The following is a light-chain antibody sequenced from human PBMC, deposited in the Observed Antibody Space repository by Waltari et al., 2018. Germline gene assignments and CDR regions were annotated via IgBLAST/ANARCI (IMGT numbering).Light chain of an antibody. Sequence: EIVLTQSPATLSLSPGERATLSCRASQSVSSYLAWYQQKPGQAPRLLIYDASHRATGIPARFSGSGSGTDITLTISSLEPEDFAVYYCQQRSNWPITFGQGTRLEIK. CDR3: QQRSNWPIT. CDR2: DAS. J-gene: IGKJ5*01. V-gene: IGKV3-11*01. CDR1: QSVSSY.